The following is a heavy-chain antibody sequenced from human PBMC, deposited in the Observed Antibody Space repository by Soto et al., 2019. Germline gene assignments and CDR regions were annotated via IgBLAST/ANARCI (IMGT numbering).Heavy chain of an antibody. V-gene: IGHV4-39*01. J-gene: IGHJ4*02. CDR2: IYYSGST. D-gene: IGHD6-13*01. Sequence: QLRLQESGPGLVKPSETLSLTCTVSGGSIRSSTYYWGWIRQPPGKGLEWIGSIYYSGSTHYNPSPKPPATMSVDTSANQFALKLTSVTAADTAVYYCTGHEGGAAADRPLDYWAQGTLVTVSS. CDR1: GGSIRSSTYY. CDR3: TGHEGGAAADRPLDY.